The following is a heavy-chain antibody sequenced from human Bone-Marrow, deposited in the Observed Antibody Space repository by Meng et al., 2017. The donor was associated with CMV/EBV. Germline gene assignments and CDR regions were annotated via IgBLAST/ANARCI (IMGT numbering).Heavy chain of an antibody. CDR2: MNPNSGNT. J-gene: IGHJ4*02. D-gene: IGHD3-3*01. V-gene: IGHV1-8*01. Sequence: KVSCKTSGYPFANYDLSGVRQTTGQGLEWMGWMNPNSGNTGYSQKFQGRITMTRKTSISTAYMELSSLTSEDTAIYYCARGRIFGSYWGQGTLVTVSS. CDR1: GYPFANYD. CDR3: ARGRIFGSY.